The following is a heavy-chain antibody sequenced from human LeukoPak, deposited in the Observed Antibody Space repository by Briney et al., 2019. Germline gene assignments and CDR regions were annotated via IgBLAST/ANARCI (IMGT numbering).Heavy chain of an antibody. V-gene: IGHV3-23*01. Sequence: GGSLRLSCTVSGFTFSSYAMTWVRQAPGKGLEWVSGISGGGTGTYYADSVKGRFTISRDNSKNTLYVQMNSLRVEDTAVYYCARSFYYDTSGSYCFDYWGQGTLVTVSS. CDR3: ARSFYYDTSGSYCFDY. CDR1: GFTFSSYA. D-gene: IGHD3-22*01. J-gene: IGHJ4*02. CDR2: ISGGGTGT.